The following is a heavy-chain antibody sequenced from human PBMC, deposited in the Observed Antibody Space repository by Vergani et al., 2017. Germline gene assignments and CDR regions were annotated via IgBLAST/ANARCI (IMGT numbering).Heavy chain of an antibody. Sequence: EVQLVESGGGLVQPGGSLRLSCAASGFTVSSNYMSWVRQAPGKGLEWVSVIYSGGSTYYADSVKGRFTIAKHNSKNTLYLQINSLRAEDTAVYYCARGYPGDYWGQGTLVTVSS. CDR2: IYSGGST. CDR1: GFTVSSNY. CDR3: ARGYPGDY. J-gene: IGHJ4*02. V-gene: IGHV3-53*04. D-gene: IGHD1-1*01.